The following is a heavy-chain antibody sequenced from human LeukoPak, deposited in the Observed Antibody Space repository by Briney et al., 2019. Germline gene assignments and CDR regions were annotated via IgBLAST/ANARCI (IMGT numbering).Heavy chain of an antibody. CDR3: VKDFGRVRGTPDS. CDR1: GFVFSIYA. Sequence: GGSLRLSCSASGFVFSIYAMYWVRQAPGKGPEYVSTISGSGNGLSIYYADSVKGRFTISRDDSKSILYLQMNGLRSEDTAVYYCVKDFGRVRGTPDSWGQGTLVTVSS. CDR2: ISGSGNGLSI. J-gene: IGHJ4*02. V-gene: IGHV3-64D*06. D-gene: IGHD3-16*01.